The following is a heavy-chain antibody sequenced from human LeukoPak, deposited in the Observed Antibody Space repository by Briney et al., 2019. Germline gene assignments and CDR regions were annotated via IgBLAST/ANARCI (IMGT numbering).Heavy chain of an antibody. CDR1: GGSISSGGYY. CDR3: ARRGVAGRYFDY. D-gene: IGHD6-19*01. J-gene: IGHJ4*02. V-gene: IGHV4-30-2*06. Sequence: SETLSLTCTVSGGSISSGGYYWSWIRQSPGKGLEWIGYIYHSGSTYYNPSLKSRVTISVDTSKNQFSLKLSSVTAADTAVYYCARRGVAGRYFDYWGQGTLVTVSS. CDR2: IYHSGST.